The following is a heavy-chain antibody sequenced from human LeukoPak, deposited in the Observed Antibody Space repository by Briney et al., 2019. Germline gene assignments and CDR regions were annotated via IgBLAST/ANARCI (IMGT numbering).Heavy chain of an antibody. CDR2: ISGYNAKT. V-gene: IGHV1-18*04. J-gene: IGHJ4*02. Sequence: ASVKVSCKTSGYTLTSYYVSWVRQAPGQGLEWMGWISGYNAKTKYVQKFQGRITMTIDTSTTTAYMELRGLTSDDTAVYYCARVRDYYASSDYSDYWGQGTLVTVSS. D-gene: IGHD3-22*01. CDR1: GYTLTSYY. CDR3: ARVRDYYASSDYSDY.